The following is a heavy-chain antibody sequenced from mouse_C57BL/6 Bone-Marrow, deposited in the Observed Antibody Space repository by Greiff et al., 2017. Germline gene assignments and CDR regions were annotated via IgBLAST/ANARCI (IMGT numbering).Heavy chain of an antibody. D-gene: IGHD2-1*01. J-gene: IGHJ4*01. CDR1: GYAFSSSW. Sequence: QVQLQQSGPELVKPGASVKISCKASGYAFSSSWMNWVKQRPGKGLEWIGRIYPGDGDTNYNGKFKGKATLTADKSSSTAYMQLSSLTSEDSAVYFCARRRIYYGNYGYAMDYWGQGTSVTVSS. V-gene: IGHV1-82*01. CDR3: ARRRIYYGNYGYAMDY. CDR2: IYPGDGDT.